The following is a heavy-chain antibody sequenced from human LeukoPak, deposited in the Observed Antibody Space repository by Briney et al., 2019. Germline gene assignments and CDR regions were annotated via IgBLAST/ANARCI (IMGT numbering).Heavy chain of an antibody. CDR2: IYYSGST. Sequence: PSETLSLTCTVSGGSISSYYWSWIRQPPGKGLEWIGYIYYSGSTNYNPSLKSRVTISVDTSKNQFSPKLSSVTAADTAVYYCARLASLSITGTTSYYYYGMDVWGQGTTVTVSS. CDR3: ARLASLSITGTTSYYYYGMDV. CDR1: GGSISSYY. J-gene: IGHJ6*02. D-gene: IGHD1-20*01. V-gene: IGHV4-59*08.